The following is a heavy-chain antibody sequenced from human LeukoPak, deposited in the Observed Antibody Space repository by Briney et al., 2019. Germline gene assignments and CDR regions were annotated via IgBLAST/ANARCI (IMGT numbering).Heavy chain of an antibody. J-gene: IGHJ4*02. CDR2: ISSGSDYI. Sequence: PGGSLRLSCAASGLTFNDYNMNWVRQAPGKGLEWVSSISSGSDYIYYADSVKGRFTISRDNAKNSLYLQMNSLRAEDTAVYYCARGRSGSYLIDYWGQGTLVTVSS. CDR3: ARGRSGSYLIDY. D-gene: IGHD3-10*01. CDR1: GLTFNDYN. V-gene: IGHV3-21*01.